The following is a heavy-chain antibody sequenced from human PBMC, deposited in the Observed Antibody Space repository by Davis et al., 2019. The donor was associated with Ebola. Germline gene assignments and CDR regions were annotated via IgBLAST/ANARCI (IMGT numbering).Heavy chain of an antibody. CDR2: INPSGGST. D-gene: IGHD3-16*02. V-gene: IGHV1-46*01. CDR3: STSTITFGGVIVTEAFDI. J-gene: IGHJ3*02. CDR1: GYTFTSYY. Sequence: ASVTVSCKASGYTFTSYYMHWVRQAPGQGLEWMGIINPSGGSTSYAQKFQGRVTVTEDTSTDTAYMELSSLTSDDTAVYYCSTSTITFGGVIVTEAFDIWGQGTMVTVSS.